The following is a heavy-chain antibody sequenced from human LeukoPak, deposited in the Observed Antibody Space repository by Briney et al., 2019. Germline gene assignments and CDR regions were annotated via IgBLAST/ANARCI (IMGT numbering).Heavy chain of an antibody. CDR3: ARDQGGATRIDY. D-gene: IGHD1-26*01. Sequence: GGSLRLSCAASGFTFNTYWMHWVRQAPGKGLVWVSRINSDGRSTSYADSVKGRLTISRDNAKKTLYLQMNSLRAEETAVYYCARDQGGATRIDYWGQGTLATVSS. CDR2: INSDGRST. V-gene: IGHV3-74*01. J-gene: IGHJ4*02. CDR1: GFTFNTYW.